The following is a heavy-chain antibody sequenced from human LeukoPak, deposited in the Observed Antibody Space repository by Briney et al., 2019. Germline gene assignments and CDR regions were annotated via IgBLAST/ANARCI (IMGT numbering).Heavy chain of an antibody. D-gene: IGHD5-24*01. CDR1: GFTFSNAW. Sequence: PGGSLRLSCAASGFTFSNAWMSWVRQAPGKGLEWVGRIKSKTDGGTTDHAAPVKGRFTISRDDSKNTLYLQMNSLRAEDTAVYYCARGGQKHVEMATMTDYWGQGTLVTVSS. CDR3: ARGGQKHVEMATMTDY. J-gene: IGHJ4*02. V-gene: IGHV3-15*01. CDR2: IKSKTDGGTT.